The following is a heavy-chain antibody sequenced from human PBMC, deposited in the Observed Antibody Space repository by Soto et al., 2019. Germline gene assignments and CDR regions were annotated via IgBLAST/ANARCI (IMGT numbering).Heavy chain of an antibody. V-gene: IGHV3-9*01. J-gene: IGHJ4*02. CDR3: AKGVGDYFLYYFDY. Sequence: EVQLVESGGGLVQPGRSLRLSCAASGFTFDDYAMHWVRQAPGKGLEWVSGISWNSGSIGYADSVKGRFTISRDNAKNSRYLQMNRLRAEDTALYYCAKGVGDYFLYYFDYWGQGTLVTVSS. CDR2: ISWNSGSI. CDR1: GFTFDDYA. D-gene: IGHD4-17*01.